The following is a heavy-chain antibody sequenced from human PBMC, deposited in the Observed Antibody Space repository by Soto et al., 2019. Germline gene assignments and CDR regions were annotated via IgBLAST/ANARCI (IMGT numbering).Heavy chain of an antibody. V-gene: IGHV3-7*03. J-gene: IGHJ6*02. Sequence: DVKLVESGGGMVQPGDSLRLSCEVSGFIFSMYSMSWVRQTPGKGLEWVAKIPQDGVDGHYADAVKGRFTISRDNGKNSLFLQMNNLRAEDTYVYYCARDHLVLPAHDFFYGSDVWGRGATVTVSS. CDR2: IPQDGVDG. CDR1: GFIFSMYS. D-gene: IGHD2-8*02. CDR3: ARDHLVLPAHDFFYGSDV.